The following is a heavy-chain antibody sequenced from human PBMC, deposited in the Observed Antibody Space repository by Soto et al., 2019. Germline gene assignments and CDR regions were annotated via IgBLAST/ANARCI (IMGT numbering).Heavy chain of an antibody. CDR3: ARGLKYYDFWSGFDY. J-gene: IGHJ4*02. Sequence: SETLSLTCTVSGGSISSYYLSWIRQTPGKGLEWIGYIYYSGSTNYNPSLKSRVTISVDTSKNQFSLKLSSVTAADTAVYYCARGLKYYDFWSGFDYWGQGTLVTVSS. CDR1: GGSISSYY. CDR2: IYYSGST. V-gene: IGHV4-59*08. D-gene: IGHD3-3*01.